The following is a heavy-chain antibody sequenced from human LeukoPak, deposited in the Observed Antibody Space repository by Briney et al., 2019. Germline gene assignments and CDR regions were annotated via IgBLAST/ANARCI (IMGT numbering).Heavy chain of an antibody. Sequence: PGGSLRLSCAASGCTFNSYVMNWVRQAPGKGLEWVSSISSRSSSISYAGAVRGRFTISRGSANLYLHMSSLRVDDTGVYYCARERGWTHYFDYWGQGTLVTVSS. V-gene: IGHV3-21*01. D-gene: IGHD5-18*01. J-gene: IGHJ4*02. CDR2: ISSRSSSI. CDR1: GCTFNSYV. CDR3: ARERGWTHYFDY.